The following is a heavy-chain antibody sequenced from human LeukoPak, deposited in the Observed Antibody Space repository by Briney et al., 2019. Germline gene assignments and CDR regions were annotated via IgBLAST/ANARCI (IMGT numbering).Heavy chain of an antibody. D-gene: IGHD6-19*01. J-gene: IGHJ4*02. CDR1: GYMFTSYN. V-gene: IGHV1-46*01. CDR3: ARFAVHRRITVAGQFGLDY. CDR2: INPSGGST. Sequence: ASVKVSCKASGYMFTSYNIYWVRQAPGQGLEWMGIINPSGGSTNYAQKFRGRVTMTRDTSTSTVYMELSSLRSEDTAVYYCARFAVHRRITVAGQFGLDYWGQGTLVSVSS.